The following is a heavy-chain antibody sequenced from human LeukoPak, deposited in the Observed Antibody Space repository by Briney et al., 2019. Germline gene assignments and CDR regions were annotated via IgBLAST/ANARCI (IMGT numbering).Heavy chain of an antibody. J-gene: IGHJ4*02. CDR1: GNYW. Sequence: GGSLRLSCAASGNYWMHWVRQAPEEGLVWVSHINGDGSWTTYADSVKGRFTISKDNAKNTVYLQMNNLRAEDTAVYYCVSFYETYWGRGTLVTVSS. D-gene: IGHD2-2*01. CDR3: VSFYETY. V-gene: IGHV3-74*01. CDR2: INGDGSWT.